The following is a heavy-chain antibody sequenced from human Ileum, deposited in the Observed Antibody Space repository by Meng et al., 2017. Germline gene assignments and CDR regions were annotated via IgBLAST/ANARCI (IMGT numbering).Heavy chain of an antibody. D-gene: IGHD2-15*01. CDR1: GYTFTKYW. V-gene: IGHV5-51*01. CDR2: IYPGDSDT. Sequence: GESLKISCKGSGYTFTKYWIAWVRQMTGKGLEWMGIIYPGDSDTRYSPSFQGQVTISADKSSSTAYLQWNSLRSSDSAVYYCARLQGYCSGGTCYSYYYNGIDVWGQGTTVTVSS. J-gene: IGHJ6*01. CDR3: ARLQGYCSGGTCYSYYYNGIDV.